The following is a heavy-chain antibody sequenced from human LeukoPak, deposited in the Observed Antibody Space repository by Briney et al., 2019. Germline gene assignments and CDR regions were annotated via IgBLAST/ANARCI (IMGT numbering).Heavy chain of an antibody. V-gene: IGHV3-30-3*01. CDR2: ISYDGSKK. J-gene: IGHJ4*02. CDR1: GFTFSSCA. CDR3: ARDYDY. Sequence: PGGSLRLSCAASGFTFSSCAMHWVRQAPGKGLEWVAVISYDGSKKYYADSVKGRFTISRDNSKNTLYLQMNSLRAEDTAVYYCARDYDYWGQGTLVTVSS.